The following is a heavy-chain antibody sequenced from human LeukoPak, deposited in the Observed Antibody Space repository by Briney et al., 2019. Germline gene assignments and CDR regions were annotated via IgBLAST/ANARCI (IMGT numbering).Heavy chain of an antibody. Sequence: SETLSLTCTVSGYSISSGYYWGWIRQPLGKGLEWIGSIYHSGSTYYNPSLKSRVTISVDTSKNQFSLKLSSVTAADTAVYYCARVEQYYDSSGYYYPDAFDIWGQGTMVTVSS. CDR1: GYSISSGYY. V-gene: IGHV4-38-2*02. D-gene: IGHD3-22*01. CDR3: ARVEQYYDSSGYYYPDAFDI. CDR2: IYHSGST. J-gene: IGHJ3*02.